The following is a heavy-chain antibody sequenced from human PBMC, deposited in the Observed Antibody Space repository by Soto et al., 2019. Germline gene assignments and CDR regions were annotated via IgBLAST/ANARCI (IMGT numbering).Heavy chain of an antibody. CDR1: GFTFSNAW. Sequence: LSSAASGFTFSNAWMSWVRQAPEQGLEWIGRIKTNSDGGTVDYASPVKGRFTISRDDSKSMLYLDLNSLKTEDTGVYFCATVYCATTSCYAPFDYWGKGTLVTVSS. CDR3: ATVYCATTSCYAPFDY. J-gene: IGHJ4*02. V-gene: IGHV3-15*01. CDR2: IKTNSDGGTV. D-gene: IGHD2-2*01.